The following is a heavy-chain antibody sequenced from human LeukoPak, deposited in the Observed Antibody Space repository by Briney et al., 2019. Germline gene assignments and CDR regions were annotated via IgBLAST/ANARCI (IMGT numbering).Heavy chain of an antibody. CDR1: GFTFQXHA. D-gene: IGHD1-26*01. CDR2: IGADGYRT. V-gene: IGHV3-43*02. Sequence: GGSLRLSCVASGFTFQXHAMHWVRQAPGKGLEWVALIGADGYRTNYAASVKGRFTISRHNSKDALFLQMDRLTNADTALYYCARDLGIVGAPFDYWGRGTLVTVSS. J-gene: IGHJ4*02. CDR3: ARDLGIVGAPFDY.